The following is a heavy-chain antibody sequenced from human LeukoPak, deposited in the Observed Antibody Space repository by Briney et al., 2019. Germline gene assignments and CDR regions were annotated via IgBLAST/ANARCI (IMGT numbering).Heavy chain of an antibody. D-gene: IGHD6-13*01. CDR1: GGSISSSTYY. V-gene: IGHV4-39*01. J-gene: IGHJ5*02. CDR3: ARRPSSSTPINWFDP. Sequence: SETLSLTCTVSGGSISSSTYYWGWIRQPPGKGLEWIGRIYHSGSTYYNPSLKSRVTISVDTSKNQFSLKLSSVTAADTAVYYCARRPSSSTPINWFDPWGQGTLVTVSS. CDR2: IYHSGST.